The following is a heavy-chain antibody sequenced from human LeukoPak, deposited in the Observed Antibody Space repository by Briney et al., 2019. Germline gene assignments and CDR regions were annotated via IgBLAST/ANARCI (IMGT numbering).Heavy chain of an antibody. V-gene: IGHV4-59*01. CDR1: GGSISSNY. CDR2: IYYSGST. J-gene: IGHJ5*02. Sequence: SETLSLTCTVSGGSISSNYWSWIRQPPGKGLEWISYIYYSGSTNYHPSLKSRVTISVDTSKNQFSLKLSSVTAADTAVYYCARGEEYSSPYWFDPWGQGTLVTVSS. D-gene: IGHD6-6*01. CDR3: ARGEEYSSPYWFDP.